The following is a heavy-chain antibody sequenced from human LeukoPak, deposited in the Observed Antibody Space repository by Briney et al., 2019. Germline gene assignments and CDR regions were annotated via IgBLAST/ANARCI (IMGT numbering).Heavy chain of an antibody. D-gene: IGHD3-22*01. CDR1: GGSISSSNW. Sequence: PSETLSLTCAVSGGSISSSNWWTWVRQPPGKGLEWIGEIYHSGSTNYNPSLKSRVTISVDKSNNQFSLKLSSVTAADTALYYCAARGDSSGYYYGYWGQGTLVTVSS. CDR2: IYHSGST. CDR3: AARGDSSGYYYGY. J-gene: IGHJ4*02. V-gene: IGHV4-4*02.